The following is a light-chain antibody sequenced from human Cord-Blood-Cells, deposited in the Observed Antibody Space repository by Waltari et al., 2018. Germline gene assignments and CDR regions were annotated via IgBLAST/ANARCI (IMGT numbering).Light chain of an antibody. CDR2: DVS. V-gene: IGLV2-11*01. Sequence: QSALTQPRSVAGSPGESVNISCPGTSSDVGGHNNVSCYQQHPGKAPKLMIYDVSKRPSGVPDRFSGSKSGNTASLTISGLQAEDEADYYCCSYAGSYTWVFGGGTKLTVL. CDR1: SSDVGGHNN. J-gene: IGLJ3*02. CDR3: CSYAGSYTWV.